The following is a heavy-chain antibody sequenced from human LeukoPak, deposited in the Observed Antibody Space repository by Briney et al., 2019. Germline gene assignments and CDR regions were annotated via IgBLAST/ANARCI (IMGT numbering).Heavy chain of an antibody. V-gene: IGHV3-74*03. Sequence: GGSLRLSCAAPGFTFSSHWMHWVRQAPGKGLVWVSRINSDGNSITYADSVKGRFTMSRDNAKNTLYLQMNSLRVEDTAVYYCAREGRVSGYDFDCWGQGTLVTVSS. J-gene: IGHJ4*02. CDR3: AREGRVSGYDFDC. CDR1: GFTFSSHW. CDR2: INSDGNSI. D-gene: IGHD5-12*01.